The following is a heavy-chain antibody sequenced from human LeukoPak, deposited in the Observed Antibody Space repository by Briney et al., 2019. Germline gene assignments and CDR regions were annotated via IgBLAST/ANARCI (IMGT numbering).Heavy chain of an antibody. CDR3: ASILTGTNYVFDI. D-gene: IGHD1-7*01. V-gene: IGHV1-2*06. J-gene: IGHJ3*02. CDR1: GYAFTGYY. CDR2: INPNSGGT. Sequence: ASVKVSCKASGYAFTGYYMHWVRQAPGQGLEWMGRINPNSGGTNYAQKFQGRVTMTRDTSISTAYMELSRLRSDDTAVYYCASILTGTNYVFDIWGQGTMVTVSS.